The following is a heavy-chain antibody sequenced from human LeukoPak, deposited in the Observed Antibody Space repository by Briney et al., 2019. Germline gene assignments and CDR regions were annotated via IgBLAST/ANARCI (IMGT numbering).Heavy chain of an antibody. CDR2: IRYDGNSK. Sequence: PGGSLRLSCAASGFTFSSYGMHWVRQAPGKGLEWVAFIRYDGNSKFYADSVKGRFTISRDNSKNTLFLQMNSLRAEDTGVYYCAKEYYNRSWLNDFYFDYWGQGTLVTVSS. D-gene: IGHD6-13*01. V-gene: IGHV3-30*02. CDR1: GFTFSSYG. J-gene: IGHJ4*02. CDR3: AKEYYNRSWLNDFYFDY.